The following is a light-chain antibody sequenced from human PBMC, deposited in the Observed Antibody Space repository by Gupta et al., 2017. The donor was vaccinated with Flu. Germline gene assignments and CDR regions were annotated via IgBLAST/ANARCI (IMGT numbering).Light chain of an antibody. CDR2: KAS. Sequence: QMTQSPSTLSASVGDSVTISCRASQSVGNWLAWYQQKPGKAPHLLIYKASTLKSGVPSRFSGSGSGTEFTLTIRSLQPDDFATYYCQQYNSYSYSFGQGTKVEIK. J-gene: IGKJ2*03. V-gene: IGKV1-5*03. CDR1: QSVGNW. CDR3: QQYNSYSYS.